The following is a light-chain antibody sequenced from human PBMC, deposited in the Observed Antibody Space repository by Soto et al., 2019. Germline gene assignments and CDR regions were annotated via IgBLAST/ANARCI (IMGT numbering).Light chain of an antibody. CDR2: EGS. V-gene: IGLV2-23*03. CDR1: SSDVGSYNL. Sequence: QSALTQPASVSGSPGQSITISCTGTSSDVGSYNLVSWYQQHPGKAPKLMIYEGSKRPSGVSNCFSGSKSGNTASLTISGLQAEDEADYYCCSYASSSTFWVFGGGTKLTVL. CDR3: CSYASSSTFWV. J-gene: IGLJ3*02.